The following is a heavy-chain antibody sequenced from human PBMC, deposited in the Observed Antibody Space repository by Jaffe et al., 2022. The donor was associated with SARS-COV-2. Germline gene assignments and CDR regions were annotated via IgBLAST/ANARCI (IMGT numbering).Heavy chain of an antibody. V-gene: IGHV5-51*01. D-gene: IGHD3-9*01. CDR1: GFTFTSYS. J-gene: IGHJ4*02. CDR2: IYPRDSDT. CDR3: ARLDDIDLDY. Sequence: EVQLVQSGAEVKKPGESLKISCQGSGFTFTSYSIAWVRQMPGKGLEWMGIIYPRDSDTIYSPSFQGQVTISADKSISTAYLQWGSLRASDTAIYFCARLDDIDLDYWGQGTLVTVSS.